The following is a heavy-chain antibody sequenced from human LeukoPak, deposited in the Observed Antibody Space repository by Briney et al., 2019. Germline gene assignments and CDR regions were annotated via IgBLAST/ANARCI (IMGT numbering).Heavy chain of an antibody. V-gene: IGHV3-73*01. CDR2: IRSKANSYAT. D-gene: IGHD1-26*01. Sequence: PGGSLRLSCVVSGFTNSDSGMHWVRQASGKGLEWVGRIRSKANSYATAYAASVKGRFTISRDDSKNTAYLQMNNLQTEDTAVYYCTRRADSGSFNFDYWGQGSLVTVSS. J-gene: IGHJ4*02. CDR1: GFTNSDSG. CDR3: TRRADSGSFNFDY.